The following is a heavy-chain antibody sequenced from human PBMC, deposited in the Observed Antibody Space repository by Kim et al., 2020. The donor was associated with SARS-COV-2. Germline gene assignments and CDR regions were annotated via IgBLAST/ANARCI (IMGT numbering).Heavy chain of an antibody. CDR1: GGSISTYY. J-gene: IGHJ6*02. Sequence: SETLSLTCTVSGGSISTYYWSWIRQPPGKGLEWIGYVYYSGSTNYNPSLQSRVTISVDTSKNQFSLKLSSVTAADTAVYYCARHPYYDFWSGYYKTHYGMDVWGQGTTVTVSS. CDR2: VYYSGST. D-gene: IGHD3-3*01. CDR3: ARHPYYDFWSGYYKTHYGMDV. V-gene: IGHV4-59*08.